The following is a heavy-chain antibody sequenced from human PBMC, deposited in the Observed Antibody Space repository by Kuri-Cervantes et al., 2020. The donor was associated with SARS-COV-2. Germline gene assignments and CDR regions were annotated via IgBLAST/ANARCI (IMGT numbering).Heavy chain of an antibody. CDR1: GFTFSDYY. J-gene: IGHJ4*02. V-gene: IGHV3-21*01. CDR2: ISSSSSYI. D-gene: IGHD3-22*01. CDR3: ARDSYYDSPGH. Sequence: GESLKISCAASGFTFSDYYMNWVRQAPGKGLEWVSSISSSSSYIYYADSVKGRFTISRDNAKNSLYLQMNSLRAEDTAVYYCARDSYYDSPGHWGQGTLVTVSS.